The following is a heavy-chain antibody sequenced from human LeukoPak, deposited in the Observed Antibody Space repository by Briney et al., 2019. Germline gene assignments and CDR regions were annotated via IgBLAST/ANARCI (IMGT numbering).Heavy chain of an antibody. D-gene: IGHD2-2*02. J-gene: IGHJ4*02. CDR2: ISGSGGST. CDR1: GFTFSSYA. V-gene: IGHV3-23*01. Sequence: GGSLRLSCAASGFTFSSYAMSWVRQAPGKGLEWVSAISGSGGSTYYADSVKGRFTVSRDNSKNTLYLQMNSLRAEDTAVYYCAKAGTVVVPAAIFHYWERGHLVTVSS. CDR3: AKAGTVVVPAAIFHY.